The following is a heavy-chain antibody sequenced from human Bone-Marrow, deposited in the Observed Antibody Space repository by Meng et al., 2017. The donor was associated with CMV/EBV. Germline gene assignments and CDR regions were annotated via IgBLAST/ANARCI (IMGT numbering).Heavy chain of an antibody. D-gene: IGHD2-2*01. CDR2: IYSGGST. V-gene: IGHV3-53*01. CDR1: RFTVSNNY. CDR3: AKDHYCSSTSCLNWYFDL. J-gene: IGHJ2*01. Sequence: GGSLRLSCAASRFTVSNNYMSWVRQAPGKGLEYVSVIYSGGSTYYADSVKGRFTISRDNSKNTLYLQMNSLRAEDTAVYYCAKDHYCSSTSCLNWYFDLWGRGTLVTVSS.